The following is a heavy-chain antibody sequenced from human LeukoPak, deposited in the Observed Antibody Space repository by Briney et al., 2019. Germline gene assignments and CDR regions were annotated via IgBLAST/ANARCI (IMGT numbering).Heavy chain of an antibody. D-gene: IGHD6-19*01. Sequence: ASVKVSCKASGYPFTGYYMHWVRQAPGQGLEWMGIINPNGGSTSYAQKFQGRVTMTRDTSTSTVYMELSSLTSEDTAGYYCARRLLSVTGPFDYWGQGTLVTVSS. CDR3: ARRLLSVTGPFDY. J-gene: IGHJ4*02. CDR1: GYPFTGYY. V-gene: IGHV1-46*01. CDR2: INPNGGST.